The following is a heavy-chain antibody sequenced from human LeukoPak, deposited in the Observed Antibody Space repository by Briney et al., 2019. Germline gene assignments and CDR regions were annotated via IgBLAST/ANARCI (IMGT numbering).Heavy chain of an antibody. J-gene: IGHJ5*02. V-gene: IGHV1-2*02. Sequence: GASVKVSCKASGYTFTGYYMHWVRQAPGQGLEWMGWINPNSGGTNYAQKFQGRVTMTRDTSISTAYMELSRLRSDDTAVYYCARVHYYGSGAAVRFDPWGQGTLVTVSS. CDR2: INPNSGGT. CDR3: ARVHYYGSGAAVRFDP. CDR1: GYTFTGYY. D-gene: IGHD3-10*01.